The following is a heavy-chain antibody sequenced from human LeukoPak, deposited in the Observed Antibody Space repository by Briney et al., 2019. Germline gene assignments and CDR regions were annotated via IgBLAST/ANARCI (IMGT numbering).Heavy chain of an antibody. CDR3: ARGNFEAPVHYYMDV. J-gene: IGHJ6*03. CDR2: IYYSGST. D-gene: IGHD1-7*01. Sequence: SETLSLTCTVSGGSISSGGYYWSWIRQHPGKGLEWIGYIYYSGSTYYNPSLKSRVTISVDTSKNQFSLKLSSVTAADTAVYYCARGNFEAPVHYYMDVWGKGTTVTVSS. CDR1: GGSISSGGYY. V-gene: IGHV4-31*03.